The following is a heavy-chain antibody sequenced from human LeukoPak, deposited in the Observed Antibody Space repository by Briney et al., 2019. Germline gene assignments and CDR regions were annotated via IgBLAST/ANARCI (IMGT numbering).Heavy chain of an antibody. CDR1: GGTFSSYA. V-gene: IGHV1-3*04. CDR3: ARDQVVGVPSWFDP. CDR2: IIIGSDET. Sequence: ASVKVSCKASGGTFSSYAISWVRQAPGQGLEWMGWIIIGSDETKCSEKFQGRVTMTRDTAANTVYMELSSLRSDDTAVYYCARDQVVGVPSWFDPWGQGTLVTVSS. J-gene: IGHJ5*02. D-gene: IGHD1-26*01.